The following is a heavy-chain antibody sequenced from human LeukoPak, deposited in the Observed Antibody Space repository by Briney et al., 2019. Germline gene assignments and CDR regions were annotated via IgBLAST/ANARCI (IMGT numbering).Heavy chain of an antibody. CDR1: GFTFSSYM. J-gene: IGHJ4*02. Sequence: GESLRLSCAASGFTFSSYMMTWVRQAPGKGLEWVANIKPDGGEKSYVDSVRGRFTISRDNAKNSLYLQMNSLRAEDTAVYYCASGSLWSGILGYWGQGTLVIVSS. CDR2: IKPDGGEK. V-gene: IGHV3-7*01. CDR3: ASGSLWSGILGY. D-gene: IGHD3-3*01.